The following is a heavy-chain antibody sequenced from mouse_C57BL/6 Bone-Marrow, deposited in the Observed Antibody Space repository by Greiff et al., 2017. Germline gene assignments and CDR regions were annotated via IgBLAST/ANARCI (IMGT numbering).Heavy chain of an antibody. V-gene: IGHV1-81*01. D-gene: IGHD2-1*01. CDR3: AGVELRGNFVFYAMDY. CDR2: IYPRSGNT. J-gene: IGHJ4*01. CDR1: GYTFTSYG. Sequence: QVQLQQSGAELARPGASVKLSCKASGYTFTSYGISWVKQRTGQGLEWIGEIYPRSGNTYYNEKFKGKATLTADKSSSTAYMELRSLTSDDSAVYFCAGVELRGNFVFYAMDYGGQGTSVTVSS.